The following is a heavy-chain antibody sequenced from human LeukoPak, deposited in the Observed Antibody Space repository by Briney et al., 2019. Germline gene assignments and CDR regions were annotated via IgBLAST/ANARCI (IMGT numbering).Heavy chain of an antibody. CDR2: ISGSGGST. CDR3: AKEGLELGLLGY. Sequence: PGGSLRLSCAASGFTFNTYAMNWVRQAPGKGLEWVSVISGSGGSTYYADSVKGRFTISRDNSKNTLYLQMNSLRAEDTAVYYCAKEGLELGLLGYWGQGTLVTVSS. CDR1: GFTFNTYA. J-gene: IGHJ4*02. V-gene: IGHV3-23*01. D-gene: IGHD1-26*01.